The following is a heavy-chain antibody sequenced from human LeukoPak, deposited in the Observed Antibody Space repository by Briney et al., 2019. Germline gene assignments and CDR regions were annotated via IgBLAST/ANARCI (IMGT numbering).Heavy chain of an antibody. D-gene: IGHD2-15*01. J-gene: IGHJ6*02. CDR2: IYSGGNT. CDR3: ARTPMFFFYGMDV. V-gene: IGHV3-66*01. Sequence: GGSLRLSCAASGFTVSSNYMNWVRQAPGKGLEWVSVIYSGGNTYYADSVKGGFTISRDNSKNTLYLQMNSLTAEDTAVYYCARTPMFFFYGMDVWGQGTTVTVSS. CDR1: GFTVSSNY.